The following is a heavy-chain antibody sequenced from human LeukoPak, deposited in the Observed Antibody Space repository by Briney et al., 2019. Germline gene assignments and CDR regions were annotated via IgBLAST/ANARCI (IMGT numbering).Heavy chain of an antibody. Sequence: ASVKVSCKASGYTFTGYYMHWVRQAPGQGLEWMGWMNPNSGNTGYAQKFQGRVTMTRNTSISTAYMELSSLRSEDTAVYYCARVSSSWYVYYYGMDVWGQGTTVTVSS. D-gene: IGHD6-13*01. V-gene: IGHV1-8*02. CDR3: ARVSSSWYVYYYGMDV. CDR1: GYTFTGYY. J-gene: IGHJ6*02. CDR2: MNPNSGNT.